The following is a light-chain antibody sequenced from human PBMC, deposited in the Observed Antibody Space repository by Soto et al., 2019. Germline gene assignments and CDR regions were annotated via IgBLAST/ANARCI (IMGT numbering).Light chain of an antibody. Sequence: EIVLTQSPGTLSLSPGERATLSCWASQSISSNYLAWYQQKPGQPPRLLISGSSIRATGIPKRFSGSASGTNFTLTISSLEPEDFAVFYGQQYGSSPFTFGPGTKVDFK. CDR1: QSISSNY. CDR2: GSS. CDR3: QQYGSSPFT. J-gene: IGKJ3*01. V-gene: IGKV3-20*01.